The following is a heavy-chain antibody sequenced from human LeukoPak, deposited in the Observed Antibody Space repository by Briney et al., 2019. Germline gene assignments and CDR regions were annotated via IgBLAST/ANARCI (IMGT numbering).Heavy chain of an antibody. V-gene: IGHV1-69*13. CDR1: GYTFTGYY. J-gene: IGHJ3*02. Sequence: SVKVSCKASGYTFTGYYMHWVRQAPGQGLEWMGGIIPIFGTANYAQKFQGRVTITADESTSTAYMELSSLRSEDTAVYYCARHCSGGNCYGVADIWGQGTVVTVSS. CDR3: ARHCSGGNCYGVADI. CDR2: IIPIFGTA. D-gene: IGHD2-15*01.